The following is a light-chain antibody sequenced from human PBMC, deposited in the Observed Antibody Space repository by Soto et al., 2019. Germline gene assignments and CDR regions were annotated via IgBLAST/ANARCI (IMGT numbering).Light chain of an antibody. CDR2: DAS. Sequence: IQVTQSPSSLSASVGDRVTITCRATQGYRSDLGWYQQKPGKAPKLLIYDASNLETGVPSRFGGSGSETHFTFTISSLQPEDIATYYCQHYSSIPYSFGQGTKLEIK. CDR1: QGYRSD. CDR3: QHYSSIPYS. J-gene: IGKJ2*01. V-gene: IGKV1-33*01.